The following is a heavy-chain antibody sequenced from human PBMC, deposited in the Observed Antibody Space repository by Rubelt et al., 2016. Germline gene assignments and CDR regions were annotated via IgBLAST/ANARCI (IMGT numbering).Heavy chain of an antibody. Sequence: QVQLQQWGAGLLKPSETLSLTCTVSGGSISSSSYYWGWIRQPPGKGLEWIGSIYYSGCTYYNPSLKCRVTISVDTSKNQFSLKLSSVTAADTAVYYCALLVGELLYFDYWGQGTLVTVSS. CDR2: IYYSGCT. J-gene: IGHJ4*02. V-gene: IGHV4-39*07. CDR3: ALLVGELLYFDY. D-gene: IGHD1-26*01. CDR1: GGSISSSSYY.